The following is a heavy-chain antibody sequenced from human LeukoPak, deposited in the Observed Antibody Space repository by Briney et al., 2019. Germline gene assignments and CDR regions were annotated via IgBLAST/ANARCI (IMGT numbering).Heavy chain of an antibody. CDR2: ISSSSSYI. CDR3: ARVGIAAAGTDY. Sequence: PGGSLRLSCAASGFTFSSYSMNWVRQAPGKGLEWVSSISSSSSYIYYADSVKGRFTISRDNAKNSLYLQMNSLRAEDTAVYYCARVGIAAAGTDYWGQGTLVTVSS. V-gene: IGHV3-21*01. CDR1: GFTFSSYS. D-gene: IGHD6-13*01. J-gene: IGHJ4*02.